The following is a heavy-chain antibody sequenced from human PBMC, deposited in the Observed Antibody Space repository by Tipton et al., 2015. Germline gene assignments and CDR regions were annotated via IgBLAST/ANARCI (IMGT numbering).Heavy chain of an antibody. J-gene: IGHJ4*02. CDR3: ARKTTDSVSSYGDSLDN. V-gene: IGHV4-38-2*01. CDR1: AYSISTDYY. Sequence: TLSLTCAVSAYSISTDYYWVWIRQPPGKGLEWIGAISHSGKTYSNPSLKSRVTISADTSKNQFSLRLTSVTAADTAVYYCARKTTDSVSSYGDSLDNWGQGTPVTVSS. CDR2: ISHSGKT. D-gene: IGHD4-17*01.